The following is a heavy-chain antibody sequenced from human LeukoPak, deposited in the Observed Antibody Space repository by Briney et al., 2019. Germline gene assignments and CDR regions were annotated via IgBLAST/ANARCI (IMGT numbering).Heavy chain of an antibody. D-gene: IGHD1-26*01. V-gene: IGHV3-23*01. CDR1: GFTFSTYA. CDR2: TSGSGGST. CDR3: AKGWSKSSLDGFDI. Sequence: GGSLRLSCAASGFTFSTYAMSWVRQAPGKGLERVSGTSGSGGSTYYTDPVKGRFIISRDNSRNTLYLQMHSLRAEDTAVYYCAKGWSKSSLDGFDIWGQGTMVTVSS. J-gene: IGHJ3*02.